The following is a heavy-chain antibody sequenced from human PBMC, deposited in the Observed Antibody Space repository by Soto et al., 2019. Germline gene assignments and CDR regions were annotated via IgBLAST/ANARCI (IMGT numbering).Heavy chain of an antibody. CDR3: ARFGTVXSGYDQQVSYYYHGMDV. CDR2: IWYDGSNK. Sequence: GGSLRLSCAASGFTFSSYGMHWVRQAPGKGLEWVAVIWYDGSNKYYADSVKGRFTISRDNSKNTLYLLMNSLRAEDTAVYYCARFGTVXSGYDQQVSYYYHGMDVWGQGTTVTVSS. V-gene: IGHV3-33*01. J-gene: IGHJ6*02. CDR1: GFTFSSYG. D-gene: IGHD5-12*01.